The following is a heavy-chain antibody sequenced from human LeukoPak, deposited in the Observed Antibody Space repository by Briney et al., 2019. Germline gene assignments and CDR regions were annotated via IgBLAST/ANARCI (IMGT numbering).Heavy chain of an antibody. J-gene: IGHJ6*02. V-gene: IGHV3-30*04. Sequence: GGSLRLSCGASGFTFSSYAMHWVRQAPGKGLDWVAVISYDGSKKDYADSVKGRFTVSRDNPKNTLYLQMNRLRGEDMAVYYCARDGSYSNYYYYYGMDVWGQGTTVTVSS. CDR2: ISYDGSKK. CDR3: ARDGSYSNYYYYYGMDV. D-gene: IGHD2-21*01. CDR1: GFTFSSYA.